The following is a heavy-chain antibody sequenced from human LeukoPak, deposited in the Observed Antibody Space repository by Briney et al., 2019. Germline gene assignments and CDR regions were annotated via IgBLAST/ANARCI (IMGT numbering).Heavy chain of an antibody. CDR1: GGSIRSFY. D-gene: IGHD6-19*01. J-gene: IGHJ4*02. CDR3: ARAGRIPVTGTIGGFEY. CDR2: ISDSGST. Sequence: SETLSLTCTVSGGSIRSFYWSWIRQPPGEGLEWIGYISDSGSTSYNPSLKSRVTISVDASKNQFSLKLSSVTAADTAAYYCARAGRIPVTGTIGGFEYWGQGTPVTVSS. V-gene: IGHV4-59*01.